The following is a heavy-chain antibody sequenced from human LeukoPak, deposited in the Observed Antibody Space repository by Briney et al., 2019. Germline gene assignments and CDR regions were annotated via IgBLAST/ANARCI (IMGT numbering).Heavy chain of an antibody. CDR3: AKTYGHFDD. J-gene: IGHJ4*02. CDR1: GFTFTSYT. V-gene: IGHV3-21*01. Sequence: GGSLRISSAASGFTFTSYTMNWVRQAPGKGLEWVSSITGGSSYIYYADSVKGRFTISRDNAKNSLYLQMTSLRVEDTAVYYCAKTYGHFDDWGQGTLVTVSS. CDR2: ITGGSSYI. D-gene: IGHD4-17*01.